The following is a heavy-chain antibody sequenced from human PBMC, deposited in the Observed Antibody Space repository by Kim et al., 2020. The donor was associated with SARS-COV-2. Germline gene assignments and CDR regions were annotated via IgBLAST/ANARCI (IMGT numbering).Heavy chain of an antibody. CDR3: ARVRVLGRYYYGMDV. D-gene: IGHD2-15*01. V-gene: IGHV3-66*01. CDR2: IYSGGST. Sequence: GGSLRLSCAASGFTVSSNYMSWVRQAPGKGLEWVSVIYSGGSTYYADSVKGRFTISRDNSKNTLYLQMNSLRAEDTAVYYCARVRVLGRYYYGMDVWGQGTTVTVSS. CDR1: GFTVSSNY. J-gene: IGHJ6*02.